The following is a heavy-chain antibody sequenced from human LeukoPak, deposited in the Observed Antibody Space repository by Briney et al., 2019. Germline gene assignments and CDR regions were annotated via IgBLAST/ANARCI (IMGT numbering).Heavy chain of an antibody. Sequence: LSSAASECTCSSYAMSWVRHPPGKGLEWGSALSGRGGSTYYADSVKSRFTISRDTSKNPLYLQKNSLRAEDTAVYYCAKDDSSSWNYYYYGKDVCGQGPTVTVSS. CDR1: ECTCSSYA. V-gene: IGHV3-23*01. CDR3: AKDDSSSWNYYYYGKDV. CDR2: LSGRGGST. J-gene: IGHJ6*02. D-gene: IGHD6-13*01.